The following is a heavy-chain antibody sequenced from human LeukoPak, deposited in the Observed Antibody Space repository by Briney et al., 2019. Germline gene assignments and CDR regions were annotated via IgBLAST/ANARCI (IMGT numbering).Heavy chain of an antibody. D-gene: IGHD6-13*01. CDR1: GFTFNDYD. V-gene: IGHV3-11*04. CDR3: ARGRTYSSSWPFDY. Sequence: GGSLRLSCAASGFTFNDYDMSWIRQAPGKGLEWVSYISSSGGSINYADSVKGRFTISRDNAKNSLYLQMNSLRAEDTAVYYCARGRTYSSSWPFDYWGQGTLVTVSS. CDR2: ISSSGGSI. J-gene: IGHJ4*02.